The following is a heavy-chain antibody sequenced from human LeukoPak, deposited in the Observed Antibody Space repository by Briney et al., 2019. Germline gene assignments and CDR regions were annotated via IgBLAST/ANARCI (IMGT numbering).Heavy chain of an antibody. CDR1: GYTFTGYY. V-gene: IGHV1-2*02. CDR2: INPNSGGT. J-gene: IGHJ5*02. CDR3: ARDVEDIVVVVAASPYNWFDP. D-gene: IGHD2-15*01. Sequence: ASVKVSCKASGYTFTGYYMHWVRQAPGQGLEWMGWINPNSGGTNYAQKLQGRVTMTRDTSISTAYMELRRLRSDDTAVYYCARDVEDIVVVVAASPYNWFDPWGQGTLVTVSS.